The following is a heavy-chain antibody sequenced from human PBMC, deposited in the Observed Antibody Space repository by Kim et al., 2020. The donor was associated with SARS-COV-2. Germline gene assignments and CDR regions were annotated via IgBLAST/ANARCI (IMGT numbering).Heavy chain of an antibody. V-gene: IGHV4-39*01. CDR3: AKHKLTFIVGASTFDY. J-gene: IGHJ4*02. D-gene: IGHD1-26*01. Sequence: SLKSRVTIAVDTSKNQFSLKLSSVTAADTAVYYCAKHKLTFIVGASTFDYWGQGTLVTVSS.